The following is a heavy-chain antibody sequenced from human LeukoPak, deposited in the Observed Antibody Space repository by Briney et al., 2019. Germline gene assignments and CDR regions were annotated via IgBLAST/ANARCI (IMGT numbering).Heavy chain of an antibody. CDR2: IYHSGST. Sequence: SQTLSLTCTVSGGSISSGGYYWSWIGQPPGKALAGIEYIYHSGSTYYNPSLKSRVTISVDRSKNQFSLKLSSVTAADTAMYYCARHGCGGGSCYFNWFDPWGQGTLVTVSS. D-gene: IGHD2-15*01. J-gene: IGHJ5*02. V-gene: IGHV4-30-2*01. CDR1: GGSISSGGYY. CDR3: ARHGCGGGSCYFNWFDP.